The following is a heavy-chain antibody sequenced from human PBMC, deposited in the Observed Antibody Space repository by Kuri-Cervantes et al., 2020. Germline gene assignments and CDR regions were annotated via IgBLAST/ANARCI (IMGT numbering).Heavy chain of an antibody. J-gene: IGHJ4*02. CDR1: GGSFSGYY. V-gene: IGHV4-34*01. Sequence: SETLSLTCAVYGGSFSGYYWSWIRQPPGKGLEWIGEINHSGSTNYNPSLKSRVTISVDRSKNQFSLKLSSVTAADTAVYYCAREAFGESGFDYRGQGTLVTVSS. CDR3: AREAFGESGFDY. D-gene: IGHD3-10*01. CDR2: INHSGST.